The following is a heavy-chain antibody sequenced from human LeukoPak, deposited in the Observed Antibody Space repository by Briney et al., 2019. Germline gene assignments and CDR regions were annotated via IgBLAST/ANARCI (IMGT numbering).Heavy chain of an antibody. J-gene: IGHJ3*02. V-gene: IGHV3-30*02. CDR2: IRHDGSNK. D-gene: IGHD1-14*01. CDR3: ARDSIGIYAFDI. Sequence: GGSLRLSCAASGFTFSSYGMHWVRQAPGKGLEWVAFIRHDGSNKYYADSVKGRFTISRDNSKNTLYLQMNSLRAEDTAVYYCARDSIGIYAFDIWGQGTMVTVSS. CDR1: GFTFSSYG.